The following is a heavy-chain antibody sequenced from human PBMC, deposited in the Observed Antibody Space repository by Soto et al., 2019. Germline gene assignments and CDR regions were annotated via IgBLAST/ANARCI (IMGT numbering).Heavy chain of an antibody. Sequence: PSETLSLTCTVSGGSISSYYWSWIRQPPGKGLEWIGYIYYSGSTNYNPSLKSRVTISVDTSKNQFSLKLSSVTAADTAVYYCARRKSSGWEGYYFDYWGQGTLVTVSS. D-gene: IGHD6-19*01. CDR2: IYYSGST. CDR3: ARRKSSGWEGYYFDY. V-gene: IGHV4-59*01. CDR1: GGSISSYY. J-gene: IGHJ4*02.